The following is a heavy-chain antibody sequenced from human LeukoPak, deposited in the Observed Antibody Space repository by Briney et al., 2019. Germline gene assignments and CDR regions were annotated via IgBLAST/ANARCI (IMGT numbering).Heavy chain of an antibody. V-gene: IGHV4-39*02. CDR2: IYYSGTT. D-gene: IGHD1-26*01. Sequence: SETLSLTCTVSGGSISGSNHYWGWIRQPPGKGLECIGNIYYSGTTYYNPSLKSRVSISVDTSKNQFSLKLNSVTAADTAVYYCARDQVGATTRAFDIWGQGTMVTVSS. CDR1: GGSISGSNHY. CDR3: ARDQVGATTRAFDI. J-gene: IGHJ3*02.